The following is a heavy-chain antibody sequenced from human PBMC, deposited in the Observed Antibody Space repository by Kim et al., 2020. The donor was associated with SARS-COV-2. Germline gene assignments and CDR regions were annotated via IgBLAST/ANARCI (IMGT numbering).Heavy chain of an antibody. CDR3: ANFES. J-gene: IGHJ4*02. Sequence: SDGRNKYYADSVMGRFTTARDNSKNMLFLQMNSLRAEDTAVYYCANFESWGQGTLVTVSS. CDR2: SDGRNK. V-gene: IGHV3-33*06.